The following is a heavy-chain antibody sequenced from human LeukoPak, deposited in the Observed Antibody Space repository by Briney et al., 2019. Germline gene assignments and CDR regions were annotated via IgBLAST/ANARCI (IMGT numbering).Heavy chain of an antibody. CDR1: SGSMTDSC. D-gene: IGHD3-22*01. J-gene: IGHJ4*02. CDR2: IYPDGRI. CDR3: TREGYDRSGYFLDF. Sequence: SETLSLTCSVSSGSMTDSCWSWFRQAPGKGFEWLRVIYPDGRIEYSPSLRSRVTFSVATSKLEATVRLSSVTASDTAVYYFTREGYDRSGYFLDFWGQGTLVTVSS. V-gene: IGHV4-59*12.